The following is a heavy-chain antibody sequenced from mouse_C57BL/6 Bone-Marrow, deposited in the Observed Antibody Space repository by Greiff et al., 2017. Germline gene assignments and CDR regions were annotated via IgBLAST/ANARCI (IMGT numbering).Heavy chain of an antibody. CDR3: ARFDYYGSSYVLYAMDY. D-gene: IGHD1-1*01. Sequence: LVESGPELVKPGASVKLSCKASGYTFTSYDINWVKQRPGQGLEWIGWIYPRDGSTKYNEKFKGKATLTVDTSSSTAYMELHSLTSEDSAVYFCARFDYYGSSYVLYAMDYWGQGTSVTVSS. CDR2: IYPRDGST. V-gene: IGHV1-85*01. J-gene: IGHJ4*01. CDR1: GYTFTSYD.